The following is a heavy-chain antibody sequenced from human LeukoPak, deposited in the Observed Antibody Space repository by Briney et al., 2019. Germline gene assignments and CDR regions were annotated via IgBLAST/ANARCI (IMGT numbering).Heavy chain of an antibody. CDR1: GFTFSSYS. CDR3: AKSSYDFWSGYPPGLFDY. J-gene: IGHJ4*02. CDR2: ISSSSSTI. D-gene: IGHD3/OR15-3a*01. Sequence: GGSLRLSCAASGFTFSSYSMNWVRQAPGKGLEWVSYISSSSSTIYYADSVKGRFTISRDNAKNSLYLQMNSLRAEDTAVYYCAKSSYDFWSGYPPGLFDYWGQGTLVTVSS. V-gene: IGHV3-48*04.